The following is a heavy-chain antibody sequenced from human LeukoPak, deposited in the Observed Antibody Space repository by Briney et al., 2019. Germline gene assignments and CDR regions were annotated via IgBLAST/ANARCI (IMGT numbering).Heavy chain of an antibody. J-gene: IGHJ5*02. D-gene: IGHD3-10*01. V-gene: IGHV3-23*01. CDR2: ISGSGGST. Sequence: PGGSLRLSCAASGFTFSSYAMGWVRQAPGKGLEWVSAISGSGGSTYYADSVKGRFTISRDNSKNTLYLQMNSLRAEDTAVYYCAKDVDVLLWFGGLDPWGQGTLVTASS. CDR1: GFTFSSYA. CDR3: AKDVDVLLWFGGLDP.